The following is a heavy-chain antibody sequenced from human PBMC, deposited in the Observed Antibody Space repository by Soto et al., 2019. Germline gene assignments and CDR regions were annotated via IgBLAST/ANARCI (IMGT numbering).Heavy chain of an antibody. CDR2: ISATSSYI. V-gene: IGHV3-21*02. D-gene: IGHD2-21*02. Sequence: EVQLVESGGGLVKPGGSLRLSCAASGFTFSSYNMNWVRQAPGKGLEWVSSISATSSYIYYADSVKGRFTIPRDNGKNSLYLQMNSLRAEDTGVYYCASVVTTSAPDYWGQGTLVTVSS. J-gene: IGHJ4*02. CDR1: GFTFSSYN. CDR3: ASVVTTSAPDY.